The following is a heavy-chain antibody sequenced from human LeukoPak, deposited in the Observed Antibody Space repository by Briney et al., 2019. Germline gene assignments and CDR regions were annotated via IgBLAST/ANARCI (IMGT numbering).Heavy chain of an antibody. CDR3: ARASRGFDP. Sequence: SETLSLTCTVSGGSISSYYWGWIRQPPGKGLEWIGTIYHSGSTYYNPSLKSRVTISVDTSKNQFSLRVNSVTAADTAVYYCARASRGFDPWGQGTLVTVSS. D-gene: IGHD2/OR15-2a*01. CDR1: GGSISSYY. V-gene: IGHV4-59*08. CDR2: IYHSGST. J-gene: IGHJ5*02.